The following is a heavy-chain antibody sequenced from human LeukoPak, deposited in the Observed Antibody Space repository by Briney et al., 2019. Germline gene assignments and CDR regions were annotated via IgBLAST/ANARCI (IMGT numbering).Heavy chain of an antibody. D-gene: IGHD3-22*01. Sequence: SVKVSCKASGGTFSRYAISWVRQAPGQGLEWMGRIIPILGIANYAQKFQGRVTITADKSTSTAYMELSSLRSEDTAVYYCARDQVDYYDSSGPAEYDYWGQGTLVTVSS. V-gene: IGHV1-69*04. J-gene: IGHJ4*02. CDR2: IIPILGIA. CDR1: GGTFSRYA. CDR3: ARDQVDYYDSSGPAEYDY.